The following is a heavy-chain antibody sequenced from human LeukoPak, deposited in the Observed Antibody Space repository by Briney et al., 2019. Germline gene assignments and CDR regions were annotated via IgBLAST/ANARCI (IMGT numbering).Heavy chain of an antibody. Sequence: PGGSLRLSCAASGFTFSSYSMNWVRQAPGKGLEWVSSISTSSTYIYYADSVKGRFTISRDNAKNSLYLQMNSLRAEDTAVYYCARPNYFGSGSYFYYYGMDVWGQGTTVTVSS. CDR3: ARPNYFGSGSYFYYYGMDV. J-gene: IGHJ6*02. CDR2: ISTSSTYI. CDR1: GFTFSSYS. V-gene: IGHV3-21*01. D-gene: IGHD3-10*01.